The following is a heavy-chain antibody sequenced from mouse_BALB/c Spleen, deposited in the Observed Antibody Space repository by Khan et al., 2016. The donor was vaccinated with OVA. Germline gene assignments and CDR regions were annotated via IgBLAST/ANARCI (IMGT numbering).Heavy chain of an antibody. J-gene: IGHJ3*01. CDR1: GYSITSGYF. CDR3: ARGGSSGPAGFAY. D-gene: IGHD3-1*01. Sequence: VQLEESGPGLVKPSQSPSLTCSVTGYSITSGYFWNWIRQFPGNKLEWMGYIRYDGNSNYNPSLKNRISITRDTSKNQFFLKLNSVTPEDTATYYCARGGSSGPAGFAYWGQGTLVTVSA. V-gene: IGHV3-6*02. CDR2: IRYDGNS.